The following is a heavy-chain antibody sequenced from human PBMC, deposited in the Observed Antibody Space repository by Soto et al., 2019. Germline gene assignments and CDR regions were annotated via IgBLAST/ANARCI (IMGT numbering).Heavy chain of an antibody. J-gene: IGHJ4*02. CDR2: ISAYNGNT. Sequence: ASVKVSCKASGYTFTSYGISWVRQAPGQGLEWMGWISAYNGNTNYAQKLQGRVTMTTDTSTSTAYMELRSLRSDDTAVYYCARGLSGGSSHSGDCYEYWGQGTLVTVSS. D-gene: IGHD2-21*01. CDR3: ARGLSGGSSHSGDCYEY. CDR1: GYTFTSYG. V-gene: IGHV1-18*01.